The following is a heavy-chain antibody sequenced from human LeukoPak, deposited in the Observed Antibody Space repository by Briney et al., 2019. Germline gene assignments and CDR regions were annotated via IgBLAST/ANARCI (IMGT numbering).Heavy chain of an antibody. CDR2: TYYRSNWYN. J-gene: IGHJ5*02. Sequence: SRTLSLTCAISGDSVSSNSAAWNWIRQSPSRGLEWLGRTYYRSNWYNNYTVSLKSRITINADTSKNQFSLQLTSVTPEDTAVYYCARSLPATVGNWFDPWGQGTLVIVSS. CDR1: GDSVSSNSAA. V-gene: IGHV6-1*01. CDR3: ARSLPATVGNWFDP. D-gene: IGHD2-2*01.